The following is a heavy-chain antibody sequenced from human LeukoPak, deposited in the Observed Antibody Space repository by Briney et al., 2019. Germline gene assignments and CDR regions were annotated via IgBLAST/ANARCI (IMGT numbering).Heavy chain of an antibody. V-gene: IGHV4-30-4*01. J-gene: IGHJ6*04. CDR3: ARGAGYSGYDWYYYYGMDV. CDR2: IYYSGST. CDR1: GGSISSGDYY. Sequence: SETLSLTCTVSGGSISSGDYYWSWIRQPPGKGLEWIGDIYYSGSTYYNPSLKSRVTISVDTSKNQFSLKLSSVTAADTAVYYCARGAGYSGYDWYYYYGMDVWGKGTTVTVSS. D-gene: IGHD5-12*01.